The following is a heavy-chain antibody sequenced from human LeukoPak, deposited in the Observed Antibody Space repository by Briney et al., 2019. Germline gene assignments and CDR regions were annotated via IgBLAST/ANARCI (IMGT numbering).Heavy chain of an antibody. D-gene: IGHD4-17*01. CDR2: IRSKANSYAT. CDR3: TSRMTTVTTVDY. V-gene: IGHV3-73*01. Sequence: GGSLRLSCAASGFTFSGSAMHWVRQASGKGLEWVGRIRSKANSYATAYAASVKGRFTISRDDSKNTAYLQMNSLKTEDTAVYYCTSRMTTVTTVDYWGQGTLVTVPS. CDR1: GFTFSGSA. J-gene: IGHJ4*02.